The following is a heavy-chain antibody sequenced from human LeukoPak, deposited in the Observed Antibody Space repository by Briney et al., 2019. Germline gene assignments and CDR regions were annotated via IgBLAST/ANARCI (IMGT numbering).Heavy chain of an antibody. J-gene: IGHJ3*02. V-gene: IGHV4-59*01. CDR2: IYYSGST. Sequence: SETLSLTCTVSGGSISSYYWSWIRQPPGKGLEWIGYIYYSGSTNYNPSLTSRVTISVDTSKNQFSLKLSSVTAADTAVYYCARQGSSGWYGFDAFDIWGQGTMVTVSS. CDR1: GGSISSYY. CDR3: ARQGSSGWYGFDAFDI. D-gene: IGHD6-19*01.